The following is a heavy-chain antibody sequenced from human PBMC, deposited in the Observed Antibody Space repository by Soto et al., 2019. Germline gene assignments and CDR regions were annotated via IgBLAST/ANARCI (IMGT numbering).Heavy chain of an antibody. CDR1: GGSISSYY. J-gene: IGHJ4*02. CDR2: IYYSGST. D-gene: IGHD6-13*01. V-gene: IGHV4-59*01. CDR3: ARGSYSSSFPDY. Sequence: SETLSLTCTVSGGSISSYYWSWIRQPPGKGLEWIGYIYYSGSTNYNPSLKSRVTISVDTSKNQFSLKLSSVTAADTAVYYCARGSYSSSFPDYWGQGTLVTVSS.